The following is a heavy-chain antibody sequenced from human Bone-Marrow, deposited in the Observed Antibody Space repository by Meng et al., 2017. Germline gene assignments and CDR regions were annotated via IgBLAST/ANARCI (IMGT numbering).Heavy chain of an antibody. V-gene: IGHV1-2*06. J-gene: IGHJ4*02. CDR3: VRDERRSAGTSI. CDR1: GGTFSSYT. Sequence: ASVKVSCKASGGTFSSYTISWVRQAPGQGLEWMGRINPNSGGTNYAQKFQGRVTMTRDTSISTAYMELSRLRSDDTAVYYCVRDERRSAGTSIWGQGTLVTVSS. D-gene: IGHD1-1*01. CDR2: INPNSGGT.